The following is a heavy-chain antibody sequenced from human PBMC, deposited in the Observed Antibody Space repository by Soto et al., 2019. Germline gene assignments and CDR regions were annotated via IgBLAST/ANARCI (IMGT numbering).Heavy chain of an antibody. V-gene: IGHV4-30-2*01. CDR1: GGSISSVGYS. CDR2: IYHSGST. Sequence: SETLSLTCAVSGGSISSVGYSWNWIRQPPGKGLEWIGYIYHSGSTYYSPSLKSRVTISVDRSTTQFTLKLSSVTAADTAVYYCASSSTAAPLNYWGQGALVT. CDR3: ASSSTAAPLNY. J-gene: IGHJ4*02. D-gene: IGHD6-6*01.